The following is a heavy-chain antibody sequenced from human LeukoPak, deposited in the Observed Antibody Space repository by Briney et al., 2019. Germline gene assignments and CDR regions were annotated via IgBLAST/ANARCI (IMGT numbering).Heavy chain of an antibody. CDR2: INPSGGST. CDR1: GYTFTNYY. J-gene: IGHJ4*02. D-gene: IGHD1-26*01. CDR3: AGSGGFYYFDY. Sequence: ASVKVSCKASGYTFTNYYFHWVRQAPGQRLEWMGIINPSGGSTTYAQKFQGKITMTTDTSTSTVYMELSSLRSGDTAVYYCAGSGGFYYFDYWGQGTLVTVSS. V-gene: IGHV1-46*01.